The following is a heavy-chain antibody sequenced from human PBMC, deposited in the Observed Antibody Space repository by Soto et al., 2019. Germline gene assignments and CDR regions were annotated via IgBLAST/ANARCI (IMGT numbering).Heavy chain of an antibody. V-gene: IGHV3-30-3*01. CDR1: GFTFSFYA. Sequence: QVQLVESGGGVVQPGRSLRLSCAASGFTFSFYAMHWVRQAPGKGLEWVAVISYDGNNKYYADSVKGRFTISRDNSNNSLYVQMNSLRPEDTAVYFCARDLVGAVSGPYYFDSWGQGTLVTVSS. CDR2: ISYDGNNK. J-gene: IGHJ4*02. D-gene: IGHD6-19*01. CDR3: ARDLVGAVSGPYYFDS.